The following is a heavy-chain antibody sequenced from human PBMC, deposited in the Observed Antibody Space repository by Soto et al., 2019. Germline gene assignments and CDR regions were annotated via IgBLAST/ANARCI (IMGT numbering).Heavy chain of an antibody. CDR2: ISSTTNYI. CDR1: GFTFTRYS. CDR3: ARESEDLTSKFDH. J-gene: IGHJ4*02. V-gene: IGHV3-21*06. Sequence: EVQLVESGGGLVKPGGSLRLSCAASGFTFTRYSMNWVRQAPGKGLEWVSSISSTTNYIYYGDSMKGRFTISRDNAQDSLYLEKNSLRAEDKAVYYCARESEDLTSKFDHWGQGTLVTVSS.